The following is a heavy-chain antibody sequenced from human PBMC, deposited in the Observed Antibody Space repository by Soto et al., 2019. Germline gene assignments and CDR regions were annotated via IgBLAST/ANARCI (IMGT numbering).Heavy chain of an antibody. D-gene: IGHD6-25*01. CDR3: ARSKRFSANWFDL. V-gene: IGHV5-51*01. J-gene: IGHJ5*02. CDR2: IYPGDSDT. CDR1: GYSFTSYW. Sequence: ESLKLSWEGSGYSFTSYWIVRVRQMPGKGLEWMGIIYPGDSDTRYSPSFKGQVTISADKSISTAYLQWSSLKASDTAMYYWARSKRFSANWFDLWGQGTLVTGSS.